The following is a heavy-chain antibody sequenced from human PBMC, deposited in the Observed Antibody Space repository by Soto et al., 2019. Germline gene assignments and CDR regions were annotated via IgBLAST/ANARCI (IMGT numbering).Heavy chain of an antibody. D-gene: IGHD3-22*01. V-gene: IGHV3-21*01. CDR3: AREDYYDSSGYYNYYYYGMDV. Sequence: GGSLRLSCAASGFTFSSYSMNWVRQAPGKGLEWVSSISSSSSYIYYADSVKGRLTISRDNAKNSLYLQMNSLRAEDTAVYYCAREDYYDSSGYYNYYYYGMDVWGQGTTVTVSS. CDR1: GFTFSSYS. CDR2: ISSSSSYI. J-gene: IGHJ6*02.